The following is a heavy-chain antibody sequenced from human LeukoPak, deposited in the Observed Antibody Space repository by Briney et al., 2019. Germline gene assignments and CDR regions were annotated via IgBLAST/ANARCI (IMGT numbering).Heavy chain of an antibody. D-gene: IGHD3-3*01. J-gene: IGHJ3*02. CDR3: ARSDFWSGSDAFDI. V-gene: IGHV5-51*01. CDR1: GYRFTSQW. Sequence: GESLKISCKGSGYRFTSQWIGWVRQMPGKGLEWIGVVYPGDSESRYRPSFQGQVTISADKSINTAYLQWSSLKASDTAIYYCARSDFWSGSDAFDIWGQGTMVTVSS. CDR2: VYPGDSES.